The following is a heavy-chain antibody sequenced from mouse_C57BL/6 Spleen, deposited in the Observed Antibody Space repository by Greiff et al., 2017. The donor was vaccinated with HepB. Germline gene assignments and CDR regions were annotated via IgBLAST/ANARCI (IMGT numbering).Heavy chain of an antibody. CDR2: ISSGGDYI. D-gene: IGHD1-1*01. CDR3: TRPYGSSYPYYFDY. V-gene: IGHV5-9-1*02. Sequence: VQLKESGEGLVKPGGSLKLSCAASGFTFSSYAMSWVRQTPEKRLEWVAYISSGGDYIYYADTVKGRFTISRDNARNTLYLQMSSLKSEDTAMYYCTRPYGSSYPYYFDYWGQGTTLTVSS. J-gene: IGHJ2*01. CDR1: GFTFSSYA.